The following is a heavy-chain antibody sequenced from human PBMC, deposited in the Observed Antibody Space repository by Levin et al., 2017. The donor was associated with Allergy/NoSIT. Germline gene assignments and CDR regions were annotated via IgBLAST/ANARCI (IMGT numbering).Heavy chain of an antibody. Sequence: PGGSLRLSCAASGFTFSSYGMHWVRQAPGKGLEWVAVISYDGSNKYYADSVKGRFTISRDNSKNTLYLQMNSLRAEDTAVYYCAKDGEPWLLLWFGRYGMDVWGQGTTVTVSS. J-gene: IGHJ6*02. D-gene: IGHD3-10*01. V-gene: IGHV3-30*18. CDR3: AKDGEPWLLLWFGRYGMDV. CDR1: GFTFSSYG. CDR2: ISYDGSNK.